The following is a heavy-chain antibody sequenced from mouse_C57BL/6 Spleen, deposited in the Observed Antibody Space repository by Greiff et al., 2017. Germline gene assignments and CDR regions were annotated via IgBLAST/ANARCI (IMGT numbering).Heavy chain of an antibody. V-gene: IGHV1-26*01. CDR1: GYTFTDYY. J-gene: IGHJ2*01. CDR3: ARLGLGPFDY. CDR2: INPNNGGT. Sequence: EVQLQQSGPELVKPGASVKISCKASGYTFTDYYMNWVKQSHGKSLEWIGDINPNNGGTSYNQKFKGKATLTVDKSSSTAYMELRSLTSEDSSVXYCARLGLGPFDYWGQGTTLTVSS. D-gene: IGHD4-1*01.